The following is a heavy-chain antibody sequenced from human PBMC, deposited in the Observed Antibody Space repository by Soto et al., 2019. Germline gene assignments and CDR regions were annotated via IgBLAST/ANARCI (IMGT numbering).Heavy chain of an antibody. D-gene: IGHD2-2*01. CDR2: ISGGGSYI. J-gene: IGHJ6*02. V-gene: IGHV3-21*06. CDR1: GFTFSDEN. CDR3: ARDSDCHSTSCFFPPHV. Sequence: GGSLRLSCSASGFTFSDENMSWVRQVPGKGLEWVSGISGGGSYIFYADSVQGRFSISRDNAKNSLFLEMNGLRVEDTAVYYCARDSDCHSTSCFFPPHVWGQGTTVTVSS.